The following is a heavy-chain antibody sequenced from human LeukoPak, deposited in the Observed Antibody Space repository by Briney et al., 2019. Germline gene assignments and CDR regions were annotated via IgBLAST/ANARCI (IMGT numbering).Heavy chain of an antibody. CDR1: GFTFSSYS. V-gene: IGHV3-48*02. Sequence: GGSLRLSCAASGFTFSSYSMNWVRQAPGKGLEWVSYISSSSSTIYYADSVKGRFTISRDNAKNSLYLQMNSLRDEDTAVYYCARDGYDYVWGSYRPVDYWGQGTPVTVSS. D-gene: IGHD3-16*02. J-gene: IGHJ4*02. CDR2: ISSSSSTI. CDR3: ARDGYDYVWGSYRPVDY.